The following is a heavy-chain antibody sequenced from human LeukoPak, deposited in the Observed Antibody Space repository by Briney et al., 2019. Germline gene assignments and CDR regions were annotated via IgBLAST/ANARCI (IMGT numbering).Heavy chain of an antibody. J-gene: IGHJ4*02. Sequence: ASLKVSCKASGYTFTSYGISWVRQAPGQGLEWMGWISAYNGNTNYAQKLQGRVTMTTDTSTSTAYMELRSLRSDDTAVYYCARDLLHISTGYNDYWGQGTLVTVSS. CDR1: GYTFTSYG. V-gene: IGHV1-18*01. D-gene: IGHD3-9*01. CDR3: ARDLLHISTGYNDY. CDR2: ISAYNGNT.